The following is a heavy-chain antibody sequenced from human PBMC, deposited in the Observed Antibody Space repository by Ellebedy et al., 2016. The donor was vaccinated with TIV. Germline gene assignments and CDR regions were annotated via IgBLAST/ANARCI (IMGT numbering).Heavy chain of an antibody. Sequence: MPSETLSLTCNVSGDSVSRYYWSWIRQPAGKGLEWIGRIHTSRTTDYNPSLKTRVTLSVDTSKNQLSLKLTSVTAADTAVYYCARGHSYAYTFDYWGQGTLVTVSS. V-gene: IGHV4-4*07. CDR2: IHTSRTT. CDR3: ARGHSYAYTFDY. CDR1: GDSVSRYY. D-gene: IGHD3-16*01. J-gene: IGHJ4*02.